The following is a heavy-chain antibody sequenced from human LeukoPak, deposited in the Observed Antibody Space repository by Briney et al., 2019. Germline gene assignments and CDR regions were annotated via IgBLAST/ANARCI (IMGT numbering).Heavy chain of an antibody. Sequence: GGSLRLSCAGSGFTFSRYWMSWVRQAPGKGLEWVANIKQDGTAKYYVDSVKGRFTMSRDNDKNSLYLQMNSLRAEDTAVYYCAKDKTAIDYFDYWGQGTLVTVSS. CDR2: IKQDGTAK. CDR3: AKDKTAIDYFDY. CDR1: GFTFSRYW. D-gene: IGHD2-2*02. J-gene: IGHJ4*02. V-gene: IGHV3-7*01.